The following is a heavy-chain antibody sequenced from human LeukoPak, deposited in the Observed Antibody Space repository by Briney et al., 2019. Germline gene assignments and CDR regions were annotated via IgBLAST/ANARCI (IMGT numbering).Heavy chain of an antibody. J-gene: IGHJ6*02. CDR1: GFTFSSYW. CDR2: IKQDGSEK. Sequence: GGSLRLSCAASGFTFSSYWMSWVRQAPGKGLEWVANIKQDGSEKYYVDSVKGRFTISRDNAKNSLYLQMNSLRAEDTAVYYCAREYMAAAEWSYYYYGMDVWGQGTTVTVSS. D-gene: IGHD6-13*01. V-gene: IGHV3-7*01. CDR3: AREYMAAAEWSYYYYGMDV.